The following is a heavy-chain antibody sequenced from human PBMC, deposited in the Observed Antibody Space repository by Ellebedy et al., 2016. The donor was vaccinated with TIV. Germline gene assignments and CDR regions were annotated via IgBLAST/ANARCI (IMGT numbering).Heavy chain of an antibody. J-gene: IGHJ4*02. Sequence: ASVKVSXXASGYTFTGYYMHWVRQAPGQGLEWMGWINPNSGGTNYAQKFQGRVTMTRDTSISTAYMELSRLRSDDTAVYYCAAGAGYSSGWPIFDWGQGTLVTVSS. CDR3: AAGAGYSSGWPIFD. CDR2: INPNSGGT. D-gene: IGHD6-19*01. V-gene: IGHV1-2*02. CDR1: GYTFTGYY.